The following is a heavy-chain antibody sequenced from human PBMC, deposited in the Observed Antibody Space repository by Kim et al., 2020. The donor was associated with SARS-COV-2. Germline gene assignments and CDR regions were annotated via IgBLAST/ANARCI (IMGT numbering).Heavy chain of an antibody. CDR3: ARVGGRISIFGVVVISAMDV. J-gene: IGHJ6*02. CDR2: IYYSGST. V-gene: IGHV4-31*03. D-gene: IGHD3-3*01. Sequence: SQTLSLTCTVPGGSISSGGYYWSWIRQHPGKGLEWIGYIYYSGSTYYNPSLKSRVTISVDTSKNQFSLKLSSVTAADTAVYYCARVGGRISIFGVVVISAMDVWGQGTPVTVSS. CDR1: GGSISSGGYY.